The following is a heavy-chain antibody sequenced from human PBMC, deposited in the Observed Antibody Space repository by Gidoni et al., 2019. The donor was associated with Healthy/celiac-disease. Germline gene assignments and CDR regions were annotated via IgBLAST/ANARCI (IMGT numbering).Heavy chain of an antibody. CDR2: IYWDDDK. CDR3: ARGTYYYGSGSYGEDHFDY. Sequence: QITLKASGPTLVTPTQTLTLTCPFSGFSLSTSRVGVGWIRQPPGKALEWLALIYWDDDKRYSPSLKSRLTITKDTSKNQVVLTMTNMDPVDTATYYCARGTYYYGSGSYGEDHFDYWGQGTLVTVSS. CDR1: GFSLSTSRVG. J-gene: IGHJ4*02. V-gene: IGHV2-5*02. D-gene: IGHD3-10*01.